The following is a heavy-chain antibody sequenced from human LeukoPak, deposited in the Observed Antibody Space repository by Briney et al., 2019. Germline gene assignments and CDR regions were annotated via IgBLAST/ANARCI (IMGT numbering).Heavy chain of an antibody. Sequence: GGSLRLSCAASGFTFSNYAMSWVRQAPGKGLEWVSVVSASGGGTYYADSVKGRFTISRDNSKNTLYLQMNSLRAEDTAVYYCANSFHDSSGYQYYFDNWGQGTLVTVSS. D-gene: IGHD3-22*01. CDR1: GFTFSNYA. CDR2: VSASGGGT. V-gene: IGHV3-23*01. CDR3: ANSFHDSSGYQYYFDN. J-gene: IGHJ4*02.